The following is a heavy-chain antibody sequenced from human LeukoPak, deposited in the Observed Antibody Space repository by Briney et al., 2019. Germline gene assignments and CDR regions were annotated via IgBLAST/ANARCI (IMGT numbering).Heavy chain of an antibody. Sequence: ASVKVSCKASGGTFSSYAISWVRQAPGQGLEWMGGINAGNGNTKCSQKFQGRVTITRDTSASTAYMELSSLRSEDTAVYYCASPGYSSGWYRGFGDWGQGTLVTVSS. CDR3: ASPGYSSGWYRGFGD. V-gene: IGHV1-3*01. CDR1: GGTFSSYA. J-gene: IGHJ4*02. CDR2: INAGNGNT. D-gene: IGHD6-19*01.